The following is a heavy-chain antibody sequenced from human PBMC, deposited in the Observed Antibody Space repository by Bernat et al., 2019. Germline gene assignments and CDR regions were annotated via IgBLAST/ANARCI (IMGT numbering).Heavy chain of an antibody. CDR1: GFTFSSYA. V-gene: IGHV3-33*01. Sequence: QVQLVESGGGVVQPGRSLRLSCAASGFTFSSYAMHWVRQAPGKGLEWVAVIWYDGSNKYYADSVKGRFTISRDNSKNTLYLQTNSLRAEDTAVYYCARVQAADCRVDYWGQGTLVTVSS. D-gene: IGHD2-21*02. J-gene: IGHJ4*02. CDR2: IWYDGSNK. CDR3: ARVQAADCRVDY.